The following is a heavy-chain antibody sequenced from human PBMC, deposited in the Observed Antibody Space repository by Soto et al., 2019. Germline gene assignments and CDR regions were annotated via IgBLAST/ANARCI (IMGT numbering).Heavy chain of an antibody. CDR2: INAGNGNT. Sequence: ASVKVSCKASGYTFTSYAMHWVRQAPGQRLEWMGWINAGNGNTKYSQKFQGRVTITRDTSASTAYMELSSLRSEDTAVYYCARNARPGYYFDYWDQGTLVTVSS. CDR3: ARNARPGYYFDY. V-gene: IGHV1-3*01. J-gene: IGHJ4*02. CDR1: GYTFTSYA. D-gene: IGHD6-6*01.